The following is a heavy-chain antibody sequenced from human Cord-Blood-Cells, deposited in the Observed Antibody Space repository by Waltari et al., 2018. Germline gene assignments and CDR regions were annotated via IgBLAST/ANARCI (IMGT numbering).Heavy chain of an antibody. CDR3: ARVTGASFIDY. J-gene: IGHJ4*02. D-gene: IGHD7-27*01. V-gene: IGHV4-34*01. Sequence: QVQLQQWGAGLLKPSETLSLTCAVYGGSFSGYYWSWIRQPPGKGLEWIGEINHSGSTNYNPSLKSRVTISVDTSKNQFSLKLSSVTAADTAVYYCARVTGASFIDYWGQGTLVTVSS. CDR1: GGSFSGYY. CDR2: INHSGST.